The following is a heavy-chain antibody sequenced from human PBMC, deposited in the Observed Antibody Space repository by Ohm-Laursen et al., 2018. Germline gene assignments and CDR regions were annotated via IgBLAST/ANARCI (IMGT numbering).Heavy chain of an antibody. D-gene: IGHD1-26*01. CDR2: IYYTGSS. Sequence: TLSLTCIVSGDSIRSYYWTWIRQPPGQGLEWIGNIYYTGSSNYNPSLKSRVTMSVDTSKNQISLNLSSVTAADTAVYYCAKRIGGYGTFDYWGQGTLVTVSS. CDR1: GDSIRSYY. CDR3: AKRIGGYGTFDY. J-gene: IGHJ4*02. V-gene: IGHV4-59*01.